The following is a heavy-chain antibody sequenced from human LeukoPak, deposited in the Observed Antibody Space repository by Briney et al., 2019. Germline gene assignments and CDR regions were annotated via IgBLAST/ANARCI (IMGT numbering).Heavy chain of an antibody. CDR3: TTDHGYSGYDFDY. J-gene: IGHJ4*02. CDR2: IKSKTDGGTT. CDR1: GFTFSSYS. V-gene: IGHV3-15*01. Sequence: GGSLRLSCAASGFTFSSYSMNWVRQAPGKGLEWVGRIKSKTDGGTTDYAAPVKGRFTISRDDSKNTLYLQMNSLKTEDTAVYYCTTDHGYSGYDFDYWGQGTLVTVSS. D-gene: IGHD5-12*01.